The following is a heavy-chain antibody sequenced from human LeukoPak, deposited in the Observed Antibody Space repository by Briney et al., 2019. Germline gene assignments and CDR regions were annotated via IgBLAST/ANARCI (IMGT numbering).Heavy chain of an antibody. CDR2: IDYSGGA. J-gene: IGHJ3*02. Sequence: PSETLSLTCTVSGGSISSSSYYWGWIRQPPGKGLEWIGTIDYSGGAYYNPSLKRRVTISVDTSKSRFSLKLSSVTAADTAVYYCARPHGSYSSAFDIWGQGTMVTASS. V-gene: IGHV4-39*01. CDR1: GGSISSSSYY. CDR3: ARPHGSYSSAFDI. D-gene: IGHD1-26*01.